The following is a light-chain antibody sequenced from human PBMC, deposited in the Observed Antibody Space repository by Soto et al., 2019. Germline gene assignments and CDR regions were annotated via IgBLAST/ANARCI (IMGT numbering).Light chain of an antibody. CDR2: DAS. J-gene: IGKJ4*01. CDR1: DDITNY. V-gene: IGKV1-9*01. Sequence: IQLTQSPSSLSASVGDRVTVTCRASDDITNYLAWYQQKAGKAPKLLIDDASTLYSGVPSRFSGSGSGTDFTLTISGLQPEDVATYYCQQLSRYPSTFGGGTKVEIK. CDR3: QQLSRYPST.